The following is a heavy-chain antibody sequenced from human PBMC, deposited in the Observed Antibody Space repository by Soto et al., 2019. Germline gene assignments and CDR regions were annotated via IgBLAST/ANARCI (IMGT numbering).Heavy chain of an antibody. V-gene: IGHV3-11*01. Sequence: QVQLVESGGGLVKPGGSLRLSCAASGFSVSDYYMSWIRQAPGKGLEWVSYSSSSDTTIYDADSVKGRFTISRDNAKNSLDLQMNSLRVEDTAVYYCARDRSSSWYGRGYHYYGMDVWGQGTTVTVSS. CDR3: ARDRSSSWYGRGYHYYGMDV. J-gene: IGHJ6*02. CDR1: GFSVSDYY. CDR2: SSSSDTTI. D-gene: IGHD6-13*01.